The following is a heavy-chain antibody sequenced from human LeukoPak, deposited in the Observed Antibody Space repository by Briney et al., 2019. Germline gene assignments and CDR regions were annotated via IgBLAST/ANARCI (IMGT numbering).Heavy chain of an antibody. CDR1: GFTFSNYG. J-gene: IGHJ4*02. CDR3: ANLPL. Sequence: GRSLRLSCATSGFTFSNYGMHWVRQAPGKGLEWVAVISYDGSNKYYADSVKGRFTISRDNSKNTLYLQMNSLRPEDAAVYYCANLPLWGQGTLVTVSS. V-gene: IGHV3-30*18. CDR2: ISYDGSNK.